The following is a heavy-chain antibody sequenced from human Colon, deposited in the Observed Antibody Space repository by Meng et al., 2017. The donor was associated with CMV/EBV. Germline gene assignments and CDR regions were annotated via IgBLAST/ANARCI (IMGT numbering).Heavy chain of an antibody. CDR1: GYRFFSYG. CDR3: ARTGQVGSTAFDY. Sequence: QVQLVQSGAEVKKPXXSVSVSXKTSGYRFFSYGVSWVRQAPGQGLEWVAWISAYNGNTNYAEKVQGRVTVTTEKSTGTAYMELRSLRYDDTAVYYCARTGQVGSTAFDYRGQGTLVTVSS. J-gene: IGHJ4*02. CDR2: ISAYNGNT. V-gene: IGHV1-18*01. D-gene: IGHD1-26*01.